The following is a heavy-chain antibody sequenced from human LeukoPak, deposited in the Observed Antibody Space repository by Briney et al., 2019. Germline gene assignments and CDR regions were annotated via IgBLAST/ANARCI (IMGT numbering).Heavy chain of an antibody. D-gene: IGHD6-13*01. CDR1: GLTFSDYA. Sequence: PGASLRLSCAASGLTFSDYAMSWVRQAPGKGLEWVSGISGSGSGTYYEDSVKGRFTSSRDNSKSTLYLQMNSLTVEDTTVFYCVKPKGEFATSSAGFQYGMDVWGQGTAVTVSS. CDR3: VKPKGEFATSSAGFQYGMDV. J-gene: IGHJ6*02. V-gene: IGHV3-23*01. CDR2: ISGSGSGT.